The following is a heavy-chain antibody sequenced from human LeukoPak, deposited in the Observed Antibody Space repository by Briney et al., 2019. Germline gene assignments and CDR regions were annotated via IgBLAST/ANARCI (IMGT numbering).Heavy chain of an antibody. D-gene: IGHD6-13*01. Sequence: GGSLRLSCAASGFTFSIYAMSWVRQAPGKGLEWVSDISGSGGTTYYADSVKGRFTISRDNAKNTMYLQMNGLRAEDTAVYFCARYSSSWHANDYWGQGTLVTVSS. CDR3: ARYSSSWHANDY. V-gene: IGHV3-23*01. CDR1: GFTFSIYA. CDR2: ISGSGGTT. J-gene: IGHJ4*02.